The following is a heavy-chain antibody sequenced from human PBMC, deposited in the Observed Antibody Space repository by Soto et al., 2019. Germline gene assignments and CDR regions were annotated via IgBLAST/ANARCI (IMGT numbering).Heavy chain of an antibody. D-gene: IGHD3-16*01. V-gene: IGHV4-34*01. Sequence: SETLSLTCAVYGGSFSGYYWSWIRQPPGKGLEWIGEINHSGSTNYNPSLKSRVTISVDTSKNQFSLKLSSVTAADTAVYYCARDFNYDYVWGTREGAFDIWGQGTMVTVSS. CDR3: ARDFNYDYVWGTREGAFDI. J-gene: IGHJ3*02. CDR1: GGSFSGYY. CDR2: INHSGST.